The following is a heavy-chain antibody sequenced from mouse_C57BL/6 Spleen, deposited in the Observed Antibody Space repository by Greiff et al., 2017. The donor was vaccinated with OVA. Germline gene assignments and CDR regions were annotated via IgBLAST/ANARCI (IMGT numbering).Heavy chain of an antibody. V-gene: IGHV1-39*01. CDR2: FIPNYGTT. D-gene: IGHD1-1*01. CDR3: ARWAGSSLWYFDV. CDR1: GYSFTDYN. Sequence: VQLQQSGPELVKPGASVKISCKASGYSFTDYNMNWVKQSNGKSLEWIGVFIPNYGTTSYNQKFKGKATLTVDQSSSTDYMQLNSLTSEDSAVYYCARWAGSSLWYFDVWGTGTTVTVSS. J-gene: IGHJ1*03.